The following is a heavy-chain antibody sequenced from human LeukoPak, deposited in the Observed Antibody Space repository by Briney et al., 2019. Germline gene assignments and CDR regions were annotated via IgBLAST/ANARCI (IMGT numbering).Heavy chain of an antibody. CDR3: AREGLNYDILTGYYQLYYFDY. Sequence: GGSLRLSCAASGFTFSSYWMSWVRQAPGKGLEWVANIKQDGSEKYYVDSVKGRFTISRDNAKNSLYLQMNSLRAEDTAVYYCAREGLNYDILTGYYQLYYFDYWGQGTLVTVSS. CDR2: IKQDGSEK. D-gene: IGHD3-9*01. V-gene: IGHV3-7*01. J-gene: IGHJ4*02. CDR1: GFTFSSYW.